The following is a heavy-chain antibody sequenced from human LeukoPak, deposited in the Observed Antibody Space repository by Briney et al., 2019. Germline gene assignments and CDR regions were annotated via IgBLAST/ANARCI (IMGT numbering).Heavy chain of an antibody. D-gene: IGHD1-26*01. CDR1: GGSISSYY. J-gene: IGHJ6*02. Sequence: KPSETLSLTCTVSGGSISSYYWSWIRQPPGKGLEWIGYIYYSGSTYYNPSLKSRVTISVDTSKNQLSLKLSSVTAADTAVYYCARDHILGGVWGQGTTVTVSS. CDR3: ARDHILGGV. V-gene: IGHV4-59*12. CDR2: IYYSGST.